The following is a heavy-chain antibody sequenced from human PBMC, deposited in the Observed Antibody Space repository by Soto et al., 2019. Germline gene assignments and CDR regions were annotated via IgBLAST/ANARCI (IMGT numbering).Heavy chain of an antibody. D-gene: IGHD3-9*01. J-gene: IGHJ4*02. V-gene: IGHV3-30*18. CDR3: AKDLGTNYDILTGLPDY. CDR1: GFTFSSYG. CDR2: ISYDGSNK. Sequence: GGSLRLSCAASGFTFSSYGMHWVRQAPGKGLEWVAVISYDGSNKYYADSVKGRFTISRDNSKNTLYLQMNSLRAEDTAVYYCAKDLGTNYDILTGLPDYWGQGTLVTVS.